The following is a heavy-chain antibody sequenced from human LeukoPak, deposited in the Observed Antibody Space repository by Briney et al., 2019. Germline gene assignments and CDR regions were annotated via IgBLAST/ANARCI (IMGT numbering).Heavy chain of an antibody. Sequence: PGGSLRLSCAASGFTFSSYWMSWVRQAPGKGLEWVANIKQDGSEKYYVDSVKGRFIISRDNAKKSLYLQMNSLRAEDTAVYYCARDRYCTNGVCYTGYFDYWGQGTLVTVSS. CDR3: ARDRYCTNGVCYTGYFDY. J-gene: IGHJ4*02. V-gene: IGHV3-7*01. D-gene: IGHD2-8*01. CDR2: IKQDGSEK. CDR1: GFTFSSYW.